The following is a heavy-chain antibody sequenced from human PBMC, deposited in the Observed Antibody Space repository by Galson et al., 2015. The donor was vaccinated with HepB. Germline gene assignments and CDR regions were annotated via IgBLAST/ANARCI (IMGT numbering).Heavy chain of an antibody. CDR2: ISSNGGST. Sequence: SLRLSCAASRFTFSSYAMHWVRQAPGKGLEYVSAISSNGGSTYYADSVKGRFTISRDNSKNTLYLQMSSLRAEDTAVYYCVKGTNRGVVVAATDYWGQGTLVTVSS. D-gene: IGHD2-15*01. J-gene: IGHJ4*02. V-gene: IGHV3-64D*06. CDR3: VKGTNRGVVVAATDY. CDR1: RFTFSSYA.